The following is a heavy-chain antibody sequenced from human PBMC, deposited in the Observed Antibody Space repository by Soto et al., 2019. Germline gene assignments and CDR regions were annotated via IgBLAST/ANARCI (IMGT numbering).Heavy chain of an antibody. Sequence: PSETLSLTCAVYGGSFSGYYWSWIRQPPGKGLEWIGEINHSGRTYYNPSLKTRVTISIGTSKTQFSLKLSSVTAADTAVYYCARVQTLFGIINVFDYWGQGTLVTVSS. CDR1: GGSFSGYY. CDR3: ARVQTLFGIINVFDY. CDR2: INHSGRT. J-gene: IGHJ4*02. V-gene: IGHV4-34*09. D-gene: IGHD3-3*01.